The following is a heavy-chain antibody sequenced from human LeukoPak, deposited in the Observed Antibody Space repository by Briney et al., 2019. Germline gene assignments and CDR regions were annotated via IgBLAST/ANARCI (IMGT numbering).Heavy chain of an antibody. V-gene: IGHV3-74*01. CDR2: IKSDGSRT. D-gene: IGHD1-26*01. J-gene: IGHJ2*01. CDR3: VRVGSNWYFDL. Sequence: GGSLRLSCAASGFSFSLHWMHWVRQVPGTGLVWVARIKSDGSRTNYADSVKGRFTISRDNSKNTLFLQMNSLRAEDTAVYYCVRVGSNWYFDLWRRGTMVTVSS. CDR1: GFSFSLHW.